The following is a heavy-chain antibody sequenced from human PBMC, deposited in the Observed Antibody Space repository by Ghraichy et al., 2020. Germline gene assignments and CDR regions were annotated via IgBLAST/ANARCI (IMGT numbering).Heavy chain of an antibody. CDR3: ARQYYDFWSGPLSYYYYGMDV. D-gene: IGHD3-3*01. V-gene: IGHV1-18*01. J-gene: IGHJ6*02. CDR2: ISAYNGNT. CDR1: GYTFTSYG. Sequence: ASVKVSCKASGYTFTSYGISWVRQAPGQGLEWMGWISAYNGNTNYAQKLQGRVTMTTDTSTSTAYMELRSLRSDDTAVYYCARQYYDFWSGPLSYYYYGMDVWGQGTTVTVSS.